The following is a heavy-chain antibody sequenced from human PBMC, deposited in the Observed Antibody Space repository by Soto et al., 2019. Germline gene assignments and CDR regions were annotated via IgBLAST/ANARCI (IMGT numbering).Heavy chain of an antibody. CDR1: GFTLSGRS. V-gene: IGHV3-74*01. D-gene: IGHD3-10*01. J-gene: IGHJ6*04. CDR3: ARGWCGPDV. CDR2: IDNAGTDS. Sequence: EVQLVESGGGLVQPGGSLRLSCAASGFTLSGRSMHWVRQAPGKGLVWVSGIDNAGTDSTYADSVKGRFTSSRDNAKNMLYLQMNSRRVEDTAVYYCARGWCGPDVWGKATTVTVSS.